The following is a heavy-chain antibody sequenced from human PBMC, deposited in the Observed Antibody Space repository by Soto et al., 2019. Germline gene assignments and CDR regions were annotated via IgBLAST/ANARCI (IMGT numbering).Heavy chain of an antibody. Sequence: QVQLVESGGGGVQPGRSLRLSCAASGFTFSAFGMHWVRQAPGKGLEWVAVISNDGNSEHYADSVKGRFTISRDNTKNTLYLQMNSLSVEATAVYYCAKTITTVGVSSTGRGALLDNWGQGIMVSVSS. J-gene: IGHJ4*02. D-gene: IGHD3-3*01. CDR3: AKTITTVGVSSTGRGALLDN. CDR2: ISNDGNSE. CDR1: GFTFSAFG. V-gene: IGHV3-30*18.